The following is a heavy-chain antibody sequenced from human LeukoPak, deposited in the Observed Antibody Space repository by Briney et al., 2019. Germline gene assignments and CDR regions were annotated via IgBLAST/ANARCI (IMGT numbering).Heavy chain of an antibody. J-gene: IGHJ6*02. CDR2: ISWNSGSI. D-gene: IGHD5-24*01. CDR1: GFTFDDYA. CDR3: AKDLFPPEMGYGMDV. V-gene: IGHV3-9*01. Sequence: GGSLRLSCAASGFTFDDYAMHWVRQAPGKGLEWVSGISWNSGSIGYADSVKGRFTISRDNAKNSLYLQMNSLRAEDTALYYCAKDLFPPEMGYGMDVWGQGITVTVSS.